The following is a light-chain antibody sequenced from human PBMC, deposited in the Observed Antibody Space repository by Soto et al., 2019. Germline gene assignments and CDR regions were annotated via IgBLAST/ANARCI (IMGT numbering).Light chain of an antibody. CDR1: QSVSSN. CDR3: QHYNNWRPWT. V-gene: IGKV3-15*01. Sequence: EIVMTQSPATLSVSPGERATLSCRASQSVSSNLAWYQQKPGQAPRLLIYGASTRATGIPARFSGSGSGTVFTLTISNLQSEDFAVYYCQHYNNWRPWTFGQGTKVEIK. CDR2: GAS. J-gene: IGKJ1*01.